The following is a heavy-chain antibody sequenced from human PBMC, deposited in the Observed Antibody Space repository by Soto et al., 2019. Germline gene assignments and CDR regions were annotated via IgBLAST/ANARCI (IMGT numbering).Heavy chain of an antibody. J-gene: IGHJ4*02. CDR1: GGSISSGGYY. CDR2: IYYSGST. D-gene: IGHD5-18*01. CDR3: ARGFVRIGSLWPSFDY. V-gene: IGHV4-31*03. Sequence: PSETLSLTCTVSGGSISSGGYYWSWIRQHPGKGLEWIGYIYYSGSTYYNPSLKSRVTISVDTSKNQFSLKLSSVTAADTAVYYCARGFVRIGSLWPSFDYWGQGTLVTVSS.